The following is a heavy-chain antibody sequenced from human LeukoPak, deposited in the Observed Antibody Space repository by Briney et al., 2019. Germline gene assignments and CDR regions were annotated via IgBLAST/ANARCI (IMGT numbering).Heavy chain of an antibody. V-gene: IGHV3-23*01. CDR3: AKDVNVVVVAATVLDY. CDR2: ISGSGGST. CDR1: GFTFSSYA. J-gene: IGHJ4*02. Sequence: PGGSLRLSCAASGFTFSSYAMSWVRQAPGKGLEWVSAISGSGGSTYYADSVKGRFTISSDNSKNTLYLQMNSLRAEDTAVYYCAKDVNVVVVAATVLDYWGQGTLVTVSS. D-gene: IGHD2-15*01.